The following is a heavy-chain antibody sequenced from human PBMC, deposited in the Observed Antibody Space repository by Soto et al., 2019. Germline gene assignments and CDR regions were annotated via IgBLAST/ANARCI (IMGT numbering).Heavy chain of an antibody. J-gene: IGHJ5*02. Sequence: QVQLVESGGGVVQPGRSLRLSCAASGFTFSSYGMHWVRQAPGKGLEWVAVIWYDGSNKYYADSVKGRFTISRDNSKNALYQQMNSLRAEDTAVYYCARDRNGQNWFDPWGQGTLVTVSS. CDR1: GFTFSSYG. V-gene: IGHV3-33*01. CDR2: IWYDGSNK. CDR3: ARDRNGQNWFDP.